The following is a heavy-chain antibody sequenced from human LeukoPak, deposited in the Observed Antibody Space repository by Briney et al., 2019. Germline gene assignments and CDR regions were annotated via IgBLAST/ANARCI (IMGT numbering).Heavy chain of an antibody. D-gene: IGHD3-22*01. CDR1: GFTFSSYA. CDR2: ISYDGSNK. CDR3: AKDFPHYYDSSGYLVR. J-gene: IGHJ4*02. V-gene: IGHV3-30-3*01. Sequence: GGSLRLSCAASGFTFSSYAMHWVRQAPCKGLEWVAVISYDGSNKYYADSVKGRFTISRDNSKNTLYLQMNSLRAEDTALYYCAKDFPHYYDSSGYLVRWGQGTLVTVSS.